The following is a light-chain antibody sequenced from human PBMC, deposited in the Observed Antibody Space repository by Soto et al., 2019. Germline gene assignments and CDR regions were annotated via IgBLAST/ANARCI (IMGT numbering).Light chain of an antibody. CDR2: DIS. Sequence: EVVMTQSPATLSVSPGERATLSCRASQTVSRNLAWYQQRPGQAPRLLIYDISNRATGVPARFSGSGSETEFTLTIRSLQSEDFAVYYCQQRSNWPLITFGQGTRLEI. V-gene: IGKV3-15*01. CDR1: QTVSRN. CDR3: QQRSNWPLIT. J-gene: IGKJ5*01.